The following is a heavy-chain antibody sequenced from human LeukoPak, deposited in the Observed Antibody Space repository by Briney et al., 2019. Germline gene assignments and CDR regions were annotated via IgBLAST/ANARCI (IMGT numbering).Heavy chain of an antibody. CDR1: GFTFMIYS. Sequence: GGSLRLSCAASGFTFMIYSMNWVRQAPGKGLEWVSSISSSSSHMYYADSVKGRFTISRDNAKNSLYLQMNTLRAEDTAVYYCARDDTSAHFFDYWGQGTLVTVSS. CDR2: ISSSSSHM. V-gene: IGHV3-21*01. J-gene: IGHJ4*02. D-gene: IGHD3-10*01. CDR3: ARDDTSAHFFDY.